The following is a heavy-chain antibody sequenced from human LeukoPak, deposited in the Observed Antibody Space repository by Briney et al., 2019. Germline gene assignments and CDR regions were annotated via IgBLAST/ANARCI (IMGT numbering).Heavy chain of an antibody. Sequence: GGSLRLSCAASGFTFSSYEMNWVRQAPGKGLEWVSYISSSGSTIYYADSVKGRFTISRDNAKNSLYLQMNSLRAEDTAVYYCARTDSGYDSDAFDIWGQGTMVTVSS. V-gene: IGHV3-48*03. CDR2: ISSSGSTI. CDR1: GFTFSSYE. J-gene: IGHJ3*02. CDR3: ARTDSGYDSDAFDI. D-gene: IGHD5-12*01.